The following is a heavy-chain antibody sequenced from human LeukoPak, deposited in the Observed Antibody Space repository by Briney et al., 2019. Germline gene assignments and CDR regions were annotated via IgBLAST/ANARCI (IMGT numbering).Heavy chain of an antibody. CDR2: IKSKTDGGTT. Sequence: GGSLRLSCAASGFTFSNAWMNWVRQAPGKGLEWVGRIKSKTDGGTTDYAAPVKGRFTISRDDSKNTLYLQMNSLRAEDTAVYYCAKDPPFMHNVDKNFDYWGQGTLVTVSS. J-gene: IGHJ4*02. V-gene: IGHV3-15*07. CDR1: GFTFSNAW. D-gene: IGHD5-12*01. CDR3: AKDPPFMHNVDKNFDY.